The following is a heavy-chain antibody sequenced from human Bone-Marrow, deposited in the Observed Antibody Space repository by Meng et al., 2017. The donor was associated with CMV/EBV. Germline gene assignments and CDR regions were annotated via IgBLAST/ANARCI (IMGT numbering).Heavy chain of an antibody. CDR1: GGTFSSYA. CDR2: IIPIFGTA. J-gene: IGHJ6*02. CDR3: ARCSGTCRFYNYYYGMDV. V-gene: IGHV1-69*05. D-gene: IGHD2-15*01. Sequence: SVKVSCKASGGTFSSYAISWVRQAPGQGLEWMGGIIPIFGTANYAQKFQGRVTITTDESTSTAYMELSSLRSEDTAVYYCARCSGTCRFYNYYYGMDVWGQGTTVTVSS.